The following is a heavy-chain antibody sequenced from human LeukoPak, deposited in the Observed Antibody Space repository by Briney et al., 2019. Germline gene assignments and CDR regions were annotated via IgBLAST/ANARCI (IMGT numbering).Heavy chain of an antibody. D-gene: IGHD1-26*01. J-gene: IGHJ6*03. CDR3: AREVRSGSYWGAYYYYYYMDV. CDR2: INPNSGGT. CDR1: GYTFTGYY. Sequence: ASVKVSCKASGYTFTGYYMHWVRQAPGQGLEWMGWINPNSGGTNYAQKFQDRVTMARDTSISTAYMELSRLRSDDTAVYYCAREVRSGSYWGAYYYYYYMDVWGKGTTVTVSS. V-gene: IGHV1-2*02.